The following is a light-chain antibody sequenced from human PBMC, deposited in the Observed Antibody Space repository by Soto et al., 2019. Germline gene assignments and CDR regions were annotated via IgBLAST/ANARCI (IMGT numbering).Light chain of an antibody. CDR2: AAS. V-gene: IGKV1-39*01. Sequence: DIQMTQSPPSLSASVGDRVSITCRASQSISTYLNWYQQKPGKAPKLLIYAASTLQSGVQSRFSGSGSGTDFTLIISRLQPEDLATFYCQQSYDIPIPFCQGTRLEIK. CDR3: QQSYDIPIP. CDR1: QSISTY. J-gene: IGKJ5*01.